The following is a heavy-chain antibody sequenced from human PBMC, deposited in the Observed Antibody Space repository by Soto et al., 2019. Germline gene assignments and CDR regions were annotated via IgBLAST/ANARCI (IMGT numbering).Heavy chain of an antibody. CDR1: GYTFTSYC. J-gene: IGHJ5*02. CDR2: ISAYNGNT. Sequence: GASVKVSCKASGYTFTSYCISWGRQAPGQGLEWMGWISAYNGNTNYAQKLQGRVTMTTDTSTSTAYMELRSLRSDDTAVYYCARDPPVTGSSSTGFDPWGQGTLVTVSS. CDR3: ARDPPVTGSSSTGFDP. D-gene: IGHD6-6*01. V-gene: IGHV1-18*01.